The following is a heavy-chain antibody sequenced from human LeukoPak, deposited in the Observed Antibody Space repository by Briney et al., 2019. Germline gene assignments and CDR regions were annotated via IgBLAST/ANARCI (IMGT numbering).Heavy chain of an antibody. Sequence: PGGSLRLSCAAAGFTFGSYSMNLVRQARGKGLEWVSSISSSSYIYYADSVKGRFTISRDNAKNSLYLQMNSLRAEDTAVYYCARDHLPAYYDILTGTSNWFDPWGQGTLVTVSS. V-gene: IGHV3-21*01. CDR3: ARDHLPAYYDILTGTSNWFDP. D-gene: IGHD3-9*01. CDR1: GFTFGSYS. J-gene: IGHJ5*02. CDR2: ISSSSYI.